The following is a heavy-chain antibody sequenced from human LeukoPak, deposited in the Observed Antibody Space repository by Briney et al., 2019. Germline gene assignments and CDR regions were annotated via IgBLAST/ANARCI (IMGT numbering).Heavy chain of an antibody. V-gene: IGHV4-4*07. CDR3: ARDVGAHSSGWYSVAFDI. CDR2: IYSCGNT. Sequence: PSETLSLTCTLSGGPMNSYYWRWIRQPAGKAREWIGRIYSCGNTNYNPSLKSRVTMSVDTSKNQFSLELSSVTAADTVVYYCARDVGAHSSGWYSVAFDIWGQGTMVTVSS. CDR1: GGPMNSYY. D-gene: IGHD6-19*01. J-gene: IGHJ3*02.